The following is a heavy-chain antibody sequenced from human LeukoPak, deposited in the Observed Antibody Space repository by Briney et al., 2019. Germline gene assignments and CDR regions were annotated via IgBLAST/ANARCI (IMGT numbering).Heavy chain of an antibody. CDR3: ARESGSYYYLRLDY. V-gene: IGHV4-34*01. Sequence: SETLSLTCAVYGGSFSGYYWSWIRQPPGKGLEWIGEINHSGSTNYNPSLKSRVPISVDTSKNQFSLKLSSVTAADTAVYYCARESGSYYYLRLDYWGQGTLVTVSS. CDR1: GGSFSGYY. J-gene: IGHJ4*02. D-gene: IGHD1-26*01. CDR2: INHSGST.